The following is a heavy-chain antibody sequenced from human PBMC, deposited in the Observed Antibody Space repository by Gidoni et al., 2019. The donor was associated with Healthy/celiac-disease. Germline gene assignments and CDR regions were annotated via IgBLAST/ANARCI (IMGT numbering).Heavy chain of an antibody. D-gene: IGHD6-6*01. CDR3: ARVKYPSAFDI. J-gene: IGHJ3*02. CDR1: GGSISRGGSS. V-gene: IGHV4-30-2*01. Sequence: QLQLQESGSGLVKPSQTLSLTCTVSGGSISRGGSSWSWIRQPPGKGLEWIGYIDHSGSTYYNPSLKSRVTISVDRSKNQFSLKLSSVTAADTAVYYCARVKYPSAFDIWGQGTMVTVSS. CDR2: IDHSGST.